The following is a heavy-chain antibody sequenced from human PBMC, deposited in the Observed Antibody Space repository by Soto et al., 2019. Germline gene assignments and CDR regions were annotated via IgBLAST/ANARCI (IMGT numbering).Heavy chain of an antibody. J-gene: IGHJ4*02. D-gene: IGHD3-10*01. CDR2: INNRGTT. CDR1: GGSISSSSYY. CDR3: ASRASGSYSDY. V-gene: IGHV4-39*01. Sequence: QLQLQESGPGLVKASETLSLTCTVSGGSISSSSYYWGWIRQPPGKGLEWIGSINNRGTTYYNPSLKSRVTRSVDTSKNQLSLKISSVTAADTAVYYCASRASGSYSDYWGQGTLVTVSS.